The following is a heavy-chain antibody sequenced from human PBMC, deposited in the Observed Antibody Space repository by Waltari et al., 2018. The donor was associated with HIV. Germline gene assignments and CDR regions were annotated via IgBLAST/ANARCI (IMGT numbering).Heavy chain of an antibody. CDR2: ISTSGRTM. CDR3: ARVGSYYKWGYFDY. CDR1: GFSFSDFY. Sequence: QEQVVESGGGLVKPGGSLRLSCVASGFSFSDFYMTWIRQAPGRGREWVSYISTSGRTMYYADSVNGRFTISRDNAKNSLYLQMNSLRAEDTAVYYCARVGSYYKWGYFDYWGQGTLVTVSS. V-gene: IGHV3-11*01. D-gene: IGHD3-10*01. J-gene: IGHJ4*02.